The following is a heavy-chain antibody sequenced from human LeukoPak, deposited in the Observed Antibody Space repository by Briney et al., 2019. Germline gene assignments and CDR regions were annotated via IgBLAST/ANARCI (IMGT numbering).Heavy chain of an antibody. CDR2: IDSSSTYI. V-gene: IGHV3-21*04. D-gene: IGHD3-10*01. CDR3: ARDRSHGSGSSGSVYYYGMDV. CDR1: GFTXXTYN. J-gene: IGHJ6*02. Sequence: GFTXXTYNMNWVRQAPGKGLEWVSSIDSSSTYIYYADSVKGRFTISRDNAKNSLYLQMNSLRAEDTAVYYCARDRSHGSGSSGSVYYYGMDVWGQGTTVTVSS.